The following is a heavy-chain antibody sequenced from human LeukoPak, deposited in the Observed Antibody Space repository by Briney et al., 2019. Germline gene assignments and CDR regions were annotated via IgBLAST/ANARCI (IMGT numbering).Heavy chain of an antibody. CDR2: INHSGST. Sequence: SETLSLTCAVYGGSFSGYYWSWIRQPPGEGLEWIGEINHSGSTNYNPSLRSRVTISVDTSKNQFSLKLSSVTAADTAVYYCARGSGTVTTIHDYWGQGTLVTVSS. CDR3: ARGSGTVTTIHDY. D-gene: IGHD4-17*01. CDR1: GGSFSGYY. V-gene: IGHV4-34*01. J-gene: IGHJ4*02.